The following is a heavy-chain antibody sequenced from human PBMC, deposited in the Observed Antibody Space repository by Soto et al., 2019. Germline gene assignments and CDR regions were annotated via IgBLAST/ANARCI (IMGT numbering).Heavy chain of an antibody. CDR2: ISGSGGST. CDR1: GFTFSSYA. J-gene: IGHJ4*02. Sequence: PVGSLRLSCAASGFTFSSYAMSWVRQAPGKGLEWVSAISGSGGSTYYADSVKGRFTISRDNSKNTLYLQMNSLRAEDTAVYYCAKGLLYSYGPFDYWGQGTLVTVSS. V-gene: IGHV3-23*01. D-gene: IGHD5-18*01. CDR3: AKGLLYSYGPFDY.